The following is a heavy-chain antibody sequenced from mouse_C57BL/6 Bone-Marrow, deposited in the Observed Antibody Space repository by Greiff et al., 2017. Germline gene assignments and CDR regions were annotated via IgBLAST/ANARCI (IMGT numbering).Heavy chain of an antibody. Sequence: QVQLQQSGAELARPGASVKLSCKASGYTFTSSGISWVKQRTGQGLEWIGEIYPRSGNTYYTEKFKGKATLTADKSSSTAYMELRSLTSEDSAVYFCARPIGAIYYDYVLAMDYWGQGTSVTGSS. CDR3: ARPIGAIYYDYVLAMDY. CDR1: GYTFTSSG. J-gene: IGHJ4*01. V-gene: IGHV1-81*01. D-gene: IGHD2-4*01. CDR2: IYPRSGNT.